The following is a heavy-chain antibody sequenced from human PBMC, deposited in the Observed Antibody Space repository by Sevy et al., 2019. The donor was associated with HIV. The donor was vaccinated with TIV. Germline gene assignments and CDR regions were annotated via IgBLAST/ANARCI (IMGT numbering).Heavy chain of an antibody. J-gene: IGHJ6*02. Sequence: GGSLRLSCAASGFTFSYYTMNWVRQAPEKGLEWVSYISSGSSYISYTDSVKGRFTVSRDNAKNSLYLQMNSLRPEDTAMYFCARDRDYYGSGTFDAWGQGTTVTVSS. V-gene: IGHV3-21*06. CDR2: ISSGSSYI. CDR1: GFTFSYYT. D-gene: IGHD3-10*01. CDR3: ARDRDYYGSGTFDA.